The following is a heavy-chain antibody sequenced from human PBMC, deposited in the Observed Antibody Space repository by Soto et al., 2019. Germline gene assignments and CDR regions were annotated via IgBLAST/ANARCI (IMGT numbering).Heavy chain of an antibody. V-gene: IGHV3-33*01. D-gene: IGHD3-22*01. CDR1: GFTFSSYG. J-gene: IGHJ4*02. Sequence: GGSLRLSCAAPGFTFSSYGMHWVRQAPGKGLEWVAVIWYDGSNKYYADSVKGRFTISRDNSKNTLYLQMNSLRAEDTAVYYCARDLNYDSSAPPGTVDYWGQGTLVTVSS. CDR3: ARDLNYDSSAPPGTVDY. CDR2: IWYDGSNK.